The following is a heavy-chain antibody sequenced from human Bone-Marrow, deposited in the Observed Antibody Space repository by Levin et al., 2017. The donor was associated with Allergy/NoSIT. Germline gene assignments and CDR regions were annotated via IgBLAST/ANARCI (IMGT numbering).Heavy chain of an antibody. CDR3: ARDPSTYFDW. V-gene: IGHV4-39*07. CDR1: GASINSGGSY. J-gene: IGHJ4*02. Sequence: MASETLSLTCTVSGASINSGGSYWGWIRQPPGKALEWIGSIYSSGSTYNNPSLKSRVSISVDTSKNQFSLMLSSVTAADTAVYYCARDPSTYFDWWGQGTLVTVSS. CDR2: IYSSGST.